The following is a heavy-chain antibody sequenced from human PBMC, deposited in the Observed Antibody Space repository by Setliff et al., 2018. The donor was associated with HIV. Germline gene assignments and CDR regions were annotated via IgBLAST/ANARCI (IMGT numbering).Heavy chain of an antibody. J-gene: IGHJ3*02. V-gene: IGHV4-34*01. CDR2: INYSGST. D-gene: IGHD3-16*01. CDR1: GGSISSHY. Sequence: PSETLSLTCTVSGGSISSHYWSWIRQPPGKGLEWIGEINYSGSTKYNPSLKSRVTMSVDTSKNQFSLKLNSVTAADTAVYYCARYVAYDEDDFDIWGQGTMVTVSS. CDR3: ARYVAYDEDDFDI.